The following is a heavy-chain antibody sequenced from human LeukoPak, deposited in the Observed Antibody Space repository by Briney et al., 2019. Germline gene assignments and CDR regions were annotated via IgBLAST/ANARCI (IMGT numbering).Heavy chain of an antibody. V-gene: IGHV3-30-3*02. Sequence: PGRSLRLSCAASGFTFSSYAMHWVRQAPGKGLEWVAVISYDGSNKYYADSVKGRFTISRDNSKNTLYLQMNSLRAEDTAVYYCAKMGDYVDYWGQGTLVTVSS. J-gene: IGHJ4*02. CDR3: AKMGDYVDY. CDR1: GFTFSSYA. CDR2: ISYDGSNK.